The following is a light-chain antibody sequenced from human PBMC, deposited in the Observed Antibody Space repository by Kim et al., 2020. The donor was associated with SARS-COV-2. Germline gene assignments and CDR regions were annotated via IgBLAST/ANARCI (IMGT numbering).Light chain of an antibody. Sequence: DIQMTQSPSSLSASVGDRVTITCRASQSISSYLNWYQQKPGKAPKLLIYAASSLQSGVSSRFSGSGSGTDFTLTISSLQPEDFASYYCQQSYSTPPRTFGQGTKVDI. V-gene: IGKV1-39*01. J-gene: IGKJ1*01. CDR3: QQSYSTPPRT. CDR2: AAS. CDR1: QSISSY.